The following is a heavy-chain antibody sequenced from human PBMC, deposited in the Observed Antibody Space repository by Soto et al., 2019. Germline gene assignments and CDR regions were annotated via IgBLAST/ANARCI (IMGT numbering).Heavy chain of an antibody. Sequence: QVQLQESGPGLVKPSGTLSLTCAVSGDSISSSNWWSWVRQPPGKGLEWIGKIHNSGKTNYNPSLKSRVTISVYKSKNQFSLRLSSVTAADTAVYYCAREGYNYDYDYWGQGTLVTVSS. D-gene: IGHD5-18*01. CDR2: IHNSGKT. CDR1: GDSISSSNW. V-gene: IGHV4-4*02. CDR3: AREGYNYDYDY. J-gene: IGHJ4*02.